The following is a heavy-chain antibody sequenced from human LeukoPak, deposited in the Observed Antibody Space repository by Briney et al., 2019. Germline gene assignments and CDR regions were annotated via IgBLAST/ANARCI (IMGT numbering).Heavy chain of an antibody. D-gene: IGHD3-22*01. CDR1: GYSFTSYW. Sequence: GESLKISCKGSGYSFTSYWIVWVRQTPEKGLEWMGIIYPGDSDTRYSPSFQGQVTISADKSIRTAYLQWSSLKASDTAMYYCATLGYYYDSSGYFGINRNWFDPWGQGTLVTVSS. CDR2: IYPGDSDT. CDR3: ATLGYYYDSSGYFGINRNWFDP. J-gene: IGHJ5*02. V-gene: IGHV5-51*01.